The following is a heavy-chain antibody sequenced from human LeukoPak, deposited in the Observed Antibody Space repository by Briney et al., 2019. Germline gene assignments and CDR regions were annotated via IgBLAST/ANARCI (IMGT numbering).Heavy chain of an antibody. CDR3: ARVRITMIDY. CDR1: GFTFSDYY. Sequence: GGSLRLSCAASGFTFSDYYMSWVRQAPGKGLEWVSYISSSGSTIYYAGPVKGRFTISRDNAKNSLYLQMNSLRAEDTAVYYCARVRITMIDYWGQGTLVTVSS. D-gene: IGHD3-22*01. CDR2: ISSSGSTI. V-gene: IGHV3-11*04. J-gene: IGHJ4*02.